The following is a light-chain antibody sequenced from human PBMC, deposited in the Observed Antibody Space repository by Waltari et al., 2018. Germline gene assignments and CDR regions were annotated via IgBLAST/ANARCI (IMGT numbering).Light chain of an antibody. J-gene: IGKJ4*01. Sequence: DIVMTQSPDVLAVSRGERATINCKSSSSVVYSSNNKNYLAWYQQQPGQPPKLLIYWASTRESGVPDRFSGSGSGTDFTLTISSLQAEDVAVYYCQQYYSTPLTFGGGTKVEIK. CDR1: SSVVYSSNNKNY. V-gene: IGKV4-1*01. CDR3: QQYYSTPLT. CDR2: WAS.